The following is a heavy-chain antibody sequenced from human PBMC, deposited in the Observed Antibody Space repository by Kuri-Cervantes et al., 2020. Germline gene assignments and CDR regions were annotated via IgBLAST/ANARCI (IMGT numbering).Heavy chain of an antibody. CDR3: ARIPCQHSSGWYYFDY. D-gene: IGHD6-19*01. CDR1: GFSLSTSGVG. Sequence: SGPTLVKPTQTLTLTCTLSGFSLSTSGVGVGWIRQPPGKALEWLALIYWDDDKRYSPSLKSRLTITKDTSKNQVVLTMTNMDPVDTATYYCARIPCQHSSGWYYFDYWGQGTLVTVSS. J-gene: IGHJ4*02. CDR2: IYWDDDK. V-gene: IGHV2-5*02.